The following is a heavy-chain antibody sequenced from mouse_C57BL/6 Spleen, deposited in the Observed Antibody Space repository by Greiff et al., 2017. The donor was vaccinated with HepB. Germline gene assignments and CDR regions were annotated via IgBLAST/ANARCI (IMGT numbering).Heavy chain of an antibody. D-gene: IGHD4-1*01. Sequence: VKLQESGPELVKPGASVKISCKASGYAFSSSWMNWVKQRPGKGLEWIGRIYPGDGDTNYNGKFKGKATLTADKSSSTAYMQLSSLTSEDSAVYFCANWDGSAYWGQGTLVTVSA. CDR3: ANWDGSAY. J-gene: IGHJ3*01. V-gene: IGHV1-82*01. CDR1: GYAFSSSW. CDR2: IYPGDGDT.